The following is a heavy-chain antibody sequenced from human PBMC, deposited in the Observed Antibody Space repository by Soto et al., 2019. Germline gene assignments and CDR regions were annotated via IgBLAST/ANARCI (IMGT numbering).Heavy chain of an antibody. Sequence: GGSLRLSCAASGFTVSSNYMSWVRQAPGKGLEWVSVIYSGGSTYYADSVKGRFTISRDNSKNTLYLQMNSLRAEDTAVYYCARVPSYDYGDYYASYFDYWGQGTLVTVSS. J-gene: IGHJ4*02. D-gene: IGHD4-17*01. CDR1: GFTVSSNY. V-gene: IGHV3-66*01. CDR3: ARVPSYDYGDYYASYFDY. CDR2: IYSGGST.